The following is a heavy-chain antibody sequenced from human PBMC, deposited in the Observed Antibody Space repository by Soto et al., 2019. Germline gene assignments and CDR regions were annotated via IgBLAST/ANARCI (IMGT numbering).Heavy chain of an antibody. V-gene: IGHV3-49*03. CDR2: IRSKAYGGTT. CDR3: TGVLEQYSYGLAF. D-gene: IGHD5-18*01. Sequence: GGSLRLSCTASGFTFGDYAMSWFRQAPGKGLEWVGFIRSKAYGGTTEYAASVKGRSTISRDDSKSIAYLQMNSLKTEDTAVYYCTGVLEQYSYGLAFWGQRTLVTVSS. CDR1: GFTFGDYA. J-gene: IGHJ1*01.